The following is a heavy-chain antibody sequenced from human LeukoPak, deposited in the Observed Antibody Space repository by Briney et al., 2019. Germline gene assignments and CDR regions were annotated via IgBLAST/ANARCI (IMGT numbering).Heavy chain of an antibody. D-gene: IGHD1-26*01. V-gene: IGHV4-39*07. Sequence: SETLSLTCTVSGVSISSSSYYWGWIRQPPGKGLEWIGSIYYSGSTYYNPSLKSRVTISVDTSKNQFSLKLSSVTAADTAVYYCARGLFTDGSYFFDYWGQGTLVTVSS. CDR1: GVSISSSSYY. CDR3: ARGLFTDGSYFFDY. J-gene: IGHJ4*02. CDR2: IYYSGST.